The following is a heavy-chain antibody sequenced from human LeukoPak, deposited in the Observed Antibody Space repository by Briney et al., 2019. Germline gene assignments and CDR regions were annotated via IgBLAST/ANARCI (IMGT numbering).Heavy chain of an antibody. D-gene: IGHD4-11*01. V-gene: IGHV1-46*01. Sequence: GASVKVSCKASGYSSTSYTSYYIHWVRQAPGQGLEWMGIINPSGGTTTYAQKFQGRVTMTRDTSTNTVYMELSSLRSEDTAVYYCARELYDYSPLHFWGQGTLVTVSS. CDR2: INPSGGTT. J-gene: IGHJ4*02. CDR1: GYSSTSYTSYY. CDR3: ARELYDYSPLHF.